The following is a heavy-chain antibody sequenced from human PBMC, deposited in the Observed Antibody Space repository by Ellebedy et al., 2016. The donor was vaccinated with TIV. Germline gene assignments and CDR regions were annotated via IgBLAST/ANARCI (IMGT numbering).Heavy chain of an antibody. Sequence: GGSLRLXCAASGFTFSSYGMHWVRQAPGKGLEWVAVIWYDGSNKYYADSVKGRFSISRDNSKNTLYLQMNSLRAEDTAVYYCARESVKWLQLIWGRNFDYWGQGTLVTVSS. V-gene: IGHV3-33*08. D-gene: IGHD5-24*01. CDR3: ARESVKWLQLIWGRNFDY. CDR1: GFTFSSYG. J-gene: IGHJ4*02. CDR2: IWYDGSNK.